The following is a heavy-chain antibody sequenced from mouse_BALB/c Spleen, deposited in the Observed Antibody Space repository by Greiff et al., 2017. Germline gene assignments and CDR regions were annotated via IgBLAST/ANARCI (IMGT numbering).Heavy chain of an antibody. V-gene: IGHV1-7*01. Sequence: QVHVKQSGAELAKPGASVKMSCKASGYTFTSYWMHWVKQRPGQGLEWIGYINPSTGYTEYNQKFKDKATLTADKSSSTAYMQLSSLTSEDSAVYYCARSLYRYDGFAYWGQGTLVTVSA. CDR1: GYTFTSYW. J-gene: IGHJ3*01. CDR3: ARSLYRYDGFAY. CDR2: INPSTGYT. D-gene: IGHD2-14*01.